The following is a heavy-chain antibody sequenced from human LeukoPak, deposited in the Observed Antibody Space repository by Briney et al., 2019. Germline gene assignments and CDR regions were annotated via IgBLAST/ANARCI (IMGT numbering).Heavy chain of an antibody. CDR1: GFTVSSNS. CDR3: AKGGKDLGEFYFDY. V-gene: IGHV3-53*05. Sequence: GGSLRLSCTVSGFTVSSNSMSWVRQAPGKGLEWVSFIYSGGNTHYSDSVKGRFTISRDNSKNKLYLQMNSLRPEDTAVYYCAKGGKDLGEFYFDYWGQGSLVTVSS. D-gene: IGHD3-16*01. CDR2: IYSGGNT. J-gene: IGHJ4*02.